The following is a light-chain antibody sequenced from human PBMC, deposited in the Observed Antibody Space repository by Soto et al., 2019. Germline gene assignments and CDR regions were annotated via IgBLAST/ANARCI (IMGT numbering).Light chain of an antibody. J-gene: IGKJ5*01. V-gene: IGKV3-20*01. CDR3: EQYGSSPPSIT. CDR1: QSVSRSN. CDR2: GTS. Sequence: ETVLTQSPDTLSLSPGERATVSCRASQSVSRSNLAWYQHKPGQAPRLLIYGTSNRATGIPDRFTGSGSGTDLTLTISSLEPEDFAVYYCEQYGSSPPSITFGQGTRLEIK.